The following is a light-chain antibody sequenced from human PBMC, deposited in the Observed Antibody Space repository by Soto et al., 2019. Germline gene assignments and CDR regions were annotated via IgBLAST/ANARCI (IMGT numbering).Light chain of an antibody. V-gene: IGLV6-57*01. J-gene: IGLJ3*02. CDR3: QSYDATNQV. CDR1: SGSIASNY. CDR2: EDN. Sequence: NFMLTQPHSVSESPWKTVIISCTRSSGSIASNYVQWYQQRPGSSPTTVIYEDNQRPSGVPDRFSGSIDSSSNSASLTISGLETEDEAAYYCQSYDATNQVFGGGTKLTVL.